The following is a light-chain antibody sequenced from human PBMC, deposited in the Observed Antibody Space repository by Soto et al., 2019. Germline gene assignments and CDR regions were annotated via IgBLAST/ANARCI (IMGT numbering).Light chain of an antibody. V-gene: IGKV3-11*01. CDR1: QSVTTY. Sequence: EIVLTQSPATLSLSPGERATLSCRASQSVTTYLAWYQQKPGQPPRLLIYYASNRATGIPVRFSGSGSGTDFTLTISSLEPEDFAVYYCQQRSNWPPRTFGQGTKLEIK. J-gene: IGKJ2*01. CDR3: QQRSNWPPRT. CDR2: YAS.